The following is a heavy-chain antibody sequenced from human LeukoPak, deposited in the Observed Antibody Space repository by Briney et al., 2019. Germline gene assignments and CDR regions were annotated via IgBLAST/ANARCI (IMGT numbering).Heavy chain of an antibody. CDR2: IYYSGST. CDR3: ARQTYGSGSYYNLDC. D-gene: IGHD3-10*01. J-gene: IGHJ4*02. Sequence: SETLSLTCSVSGGSISSSTSYWGWIRQPPGKGLEWIGTIYYSGSTYYNPSLKSRVTISVDTSKNQFSLKLGSVTAADTAVYYCARQTYGSGSYYNLDCWGQGTLVTVSS. V-gene: IGHV4-39*01. CDR1: GGSISSSTSY.